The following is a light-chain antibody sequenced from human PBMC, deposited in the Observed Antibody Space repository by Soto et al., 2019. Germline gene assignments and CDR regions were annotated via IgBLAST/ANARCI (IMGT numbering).Light chain of an antibody. CDR1: QSVSSNY. J-gene: IGKJ1*01. Sequence: EVMLTQSPGTLSLSPGERATLSCRASQSVSSNYLAWYQQKSGQAPRLLLYGASNRATGIPYRFSGSGSGTDFTLTIRRLEPEDFAVYYCQQYDTSPRTFGQGTKVEFK. V-gene: IGKV3-20*01. CDR3: QQYDTSPRT. CDR2: GAS.